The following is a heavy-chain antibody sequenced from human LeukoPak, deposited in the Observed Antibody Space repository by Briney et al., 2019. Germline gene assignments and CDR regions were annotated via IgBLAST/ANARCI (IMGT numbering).Heavy chain of an antibody. CDR1: GGSISSGSYY. J-gene: IGHJ3*02. Sequence: PSQTLSLTCTVSGGSISSGSYYWSWIRQPAGKGLEWIGRIYTSGSTNYNPSLKSRVTISVDTSKNQFSLKLSSVTAADTAVYYCARYTGDLKTFDIWGQGTIVTVSS. CDR3: ARYTGDLKTFDI. V-gene: IGHV4-61*02. D-gene: IGHD7-27*01. CDR2: IYTSGST.